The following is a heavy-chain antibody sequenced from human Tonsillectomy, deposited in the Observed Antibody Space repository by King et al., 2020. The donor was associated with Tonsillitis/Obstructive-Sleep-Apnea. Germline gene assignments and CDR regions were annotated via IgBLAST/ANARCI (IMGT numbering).Heavy chain of an antibody. Sequence: QLQESGPGLVKRSETLSLTCTVSGVSITDYFWTWIRQPPGKGLEWIGIIYYSGSTNYNPSLKSRVTMSVDTSENQLSLDLTSVTPADTAVYYCARVPYSMVRGVTYYFDFGGQETLVTVSS. CDR2: IYYSGST. CDR3: ARVPYSMVRGVTYYFDF. CDR1: GVSITDYF. V-gene: IGHV4-59*01. J-gene: IGHJ4*02. D-gene: IGHD3-10*01.